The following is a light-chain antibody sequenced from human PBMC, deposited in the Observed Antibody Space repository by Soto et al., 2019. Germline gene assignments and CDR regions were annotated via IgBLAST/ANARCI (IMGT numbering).Light chain of an antibody. V-gene: IGLV2-14*01. J-gene: IGLJ1*01. Sequence: QSALTQPASVSGSPGQSITISCTGTSSDVGGYNYVSCYQQHPGKAPKLMIYDVSNRPSGVSNRFSGSKSGNTASLTISGLQAEDEADYYCSSYTRSSFYVFGTGTKVTVL. CDR1: SSDVGGYNY. CDR3: SSYTRSSFYV. CDR2: DVS.